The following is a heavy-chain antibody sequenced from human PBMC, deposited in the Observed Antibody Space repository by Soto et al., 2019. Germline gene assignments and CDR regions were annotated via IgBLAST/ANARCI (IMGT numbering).Heavy chain of an antibody. CDR2: ISGSDNST. Sequence: EVQLLESGGGLVQPGGSLRLSCAASGFTFSSYAMSWVRQATGKGLEWVSAISGSDNSTYYADYVQGRFTISRDNSKNTLYLQLSSLGPDDTDVYYCAPMGVWGQGTTVTVSS. V-gene: IGHV3-23*01. CDR3: APMGV. CDR1: GFTFSSYA. J-gene: IGHJ6*02.